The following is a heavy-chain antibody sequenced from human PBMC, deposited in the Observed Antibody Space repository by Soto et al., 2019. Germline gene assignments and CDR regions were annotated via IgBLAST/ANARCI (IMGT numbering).Heavy chain of an antibody. D-gene: IGHD1-26*01. CDR2: IYDDGTT. V-gene: IGHV3-53*01. Sequence: PGGSLRVCWAASWLTGGSNDVSWVRQAPGKGLEWVALIYDDGTTYYADAVKGRFTISRDNSKNTLYLQMDSLRAGDTGVYYCAKDYGHGGSCFGYWGQGTLVTVSS. CDR3: AKDYGHGGSCFGY. CDR1: WLTGGSND. J-gene: IGHJ4*02.